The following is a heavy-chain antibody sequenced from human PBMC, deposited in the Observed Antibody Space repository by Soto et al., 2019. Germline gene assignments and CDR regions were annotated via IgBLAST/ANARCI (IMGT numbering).Heavy chain of an antibody. V-gene: IGHV4-4*07. CDR3: ARGGEYTGFYGMDV. Sequence: XETLSLTCTVSGCSISSYYWNWIRQPAGKGLEWIGRLSTSGSANYNPSLKSRVTMSVDTSTTQLSLKLNSVTAADTAVYYCARGGEYTGFYGMDVWGQGTTVTVSS. J-gene: IGHJ6*02. CDR2: LSTSGSA. CDR1: GCSISSYY. D-gene: IGHD5-12*01.